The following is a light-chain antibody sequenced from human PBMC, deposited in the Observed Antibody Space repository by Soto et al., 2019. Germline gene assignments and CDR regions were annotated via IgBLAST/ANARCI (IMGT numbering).Light chain of an antibody. CDR3: SSYTSSSTPHVV. Sequence: LTQPASVSGSPGQSITISFPGTSRDVGGYNYVSWYQQHPGKAPKLMIYDVSNRPSWVSNRFSGSKSGNTASLTISGLQAEDEADYYCSSYTSSSTPHVVFGGGTQLTVL. CDR2: DVS. J-gene: IGLJ2*01. CDR1: SRDVGGYNY. V-gene: IGLV2-14*01.